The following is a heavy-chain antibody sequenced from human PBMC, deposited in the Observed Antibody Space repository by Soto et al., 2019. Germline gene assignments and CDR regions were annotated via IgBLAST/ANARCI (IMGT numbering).Heavy chain of an antibody. CDR2: IYYTGNT. CDR1: GGSLRTSSYY. J-gene: IGHJ5*01. CDR3: ARQRSSSLTNWFDY. Sequence: TSETLSLTCTVSGGSLRTSSYYWGWIRQPPGKGLEWIGNIYYTGNTYYNPSLKSRVTISVDTSKNQFSLKLSSVTAADTAVYYCARQRSSSLTNWFDYWGQGTLVTVSS. D-gene: IGHD6-13*01. V-gene: IGHV4-39*01.